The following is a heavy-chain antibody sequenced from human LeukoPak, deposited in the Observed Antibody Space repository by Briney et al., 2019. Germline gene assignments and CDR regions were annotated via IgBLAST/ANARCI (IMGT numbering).Heavy chain of an antibody. D-gene: IGHD3-10*01. CDR3: ARDYWDYYGSGSYHYYYYYGMDV. CDR2: ISAYNGNT. Sequence: GASVKVSCKASGYTFTSYGTSWVRQAPGQGLEWMGWISAYNGNTNYAQKLQGRVTMTTDTSTSTAYMELRSLRSDDTAVYYCARDYWDYYGSGSYHYYYYYGMDVWGQGTTVTVSS. J-gene: IGHJ6*02. V-gene: IGHV1-18*01. CDR1: GYTFTSYG.